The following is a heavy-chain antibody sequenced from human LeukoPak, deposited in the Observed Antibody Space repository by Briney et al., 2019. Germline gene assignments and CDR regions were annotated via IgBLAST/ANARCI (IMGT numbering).Heavy chain of an antibody. D-gene: IGHD6-19*01. CDR3: ARVSSAGIWDY. Sequence: SETLSLTCAVSGVSITSDTYYWSWIRQPPGKGLEWIGRIYTSGSTNYNPSLKSRVTMSVDTSKNQFSLKLSSVTAADTAVYYCARVSSAGIWDYWGQGTLVTVSS. J-gene: IGHJ4*02. V-gene: IGHV4-61*02. CDR1: GVSITSDTYY. CDR2: IYTSGST.